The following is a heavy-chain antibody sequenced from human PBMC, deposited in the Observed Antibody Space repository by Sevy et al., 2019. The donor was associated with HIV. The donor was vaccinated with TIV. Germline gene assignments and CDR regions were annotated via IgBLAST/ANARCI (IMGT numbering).Heavy chain of an antibody. V-gene: IGHV3-21*01. J-gene: IGHJ3*02. CDR2: ISSSSSYI. CDR3: ARAQYSSGWYGRSAFDI. CDR1: GFTFSSYS. Sequence: GGSLRLSCAASGFTFSSYSMNWVRQAPGKGLEWVSSISSSSSYIYYADSVKGRFTISRDNAKNSLYRQMNSLRAEDTAVYYCARAQYSSGWYGRSAFDIWGQGTMVTVSS. D-gene: IGHD6-19*01.